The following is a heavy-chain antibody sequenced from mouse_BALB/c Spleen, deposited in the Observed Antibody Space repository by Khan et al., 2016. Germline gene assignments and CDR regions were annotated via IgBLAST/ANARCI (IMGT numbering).Heavy chain of an antibody. CDR2: ISYSGST. CDR3: ERNGNRYERTWFAY. Sequence: VQLQQSGPGLVKPSQSLSLTCTVTGYSITSDYAWNWIRQFPGNKLEWMGYISYSGSTSYNPSLKSRISITRDTSKNQFFLQLNSVTTEDTATYYCERNGNRYERTWFAYWGQGTLVTVSA. D-gene: IGHD2-14*01. CDR1: GYSITSDYA. J-gene: IGHJ3*01. V-gene: IGHV3-2*02.